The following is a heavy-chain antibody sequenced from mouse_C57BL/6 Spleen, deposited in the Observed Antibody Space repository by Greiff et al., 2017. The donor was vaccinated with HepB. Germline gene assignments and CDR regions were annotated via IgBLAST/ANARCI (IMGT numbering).Heavy chain of an antibody. CDR1: GYTFPSYW. J-gene: IGHJ4*01. CDR2: IDPSDSET. V-gene: IGHV1-52*01. CDR3: ARRSLLRYAMDY. D-gene: IGHD1-1*01. Sequence: QVQLKHPGAELVRPGSSVKLSCKASGYTFPSYWMHWVKQRPIQGLEWIGNIDPSDSETHYNQKFKDKATLTVDKSSSTAYMQLSSLTSEDSAVYYCARRSLLRYAMDYWGQGTSVTVSS.